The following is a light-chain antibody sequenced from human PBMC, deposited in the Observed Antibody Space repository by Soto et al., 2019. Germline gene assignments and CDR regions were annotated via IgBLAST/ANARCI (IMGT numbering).Light chain of an antibody. CDR2: TDN. CDR3: GAWDESLNGYV. J-gene: IGLJ1*01. V-gene: IGLV1-44*01. CDR1: SSNIGINT. Sequence: QSVLTQPPSVSAAPGQRVTISCSGSSSNIGINTVNWYQQLPGTAPKVLIHTDNERPSGVPDRFSGSKSGTSASLAIKGLQSGDEADYYCGAWDESLNGYVFGTGTKVTVL.